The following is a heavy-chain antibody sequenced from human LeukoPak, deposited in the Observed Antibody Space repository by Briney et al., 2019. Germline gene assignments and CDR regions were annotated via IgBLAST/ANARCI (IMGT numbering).Heavy chain of an antibody. CDR3: ARASLAAPFDY. CDR1: GFTFSSYS. J-gene: IGHJ4*02. V-gene: IGHV3-21*01. D-gene: IGHD3-16*02. Sequence: GGSLILSCAASGFTFSSYSMNWVRQAPGKGLEWVSSISSSSSYIYYADSVKGRFTISRDNAKNSLYLQMNSLRAEDTAVYYCARASLAAPFDYWGQGTLVTVSS. CDR2: ISSSSSYI.